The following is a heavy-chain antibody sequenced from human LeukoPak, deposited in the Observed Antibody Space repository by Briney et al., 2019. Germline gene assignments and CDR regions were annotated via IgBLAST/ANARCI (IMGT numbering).Heavy chain of an antibody. J-gene: IGHJ4*02. V-gene: IGHV1-2*02. CDR3: AQGRVGVTFDY. CDR1: GYTFTAYL. D-gene: IGHD3-22*01. Sequence: ASVKVSCEASGYTFTAYLLHWVRQAPGQGLEWMGWINPNRGETDYAQNFQGRVTMTRDTSINTAYMDLNRLRSDDTAVYYCAQGRVGVTFDYWGQGTLVTVSS. CDR2: INPNRGET.